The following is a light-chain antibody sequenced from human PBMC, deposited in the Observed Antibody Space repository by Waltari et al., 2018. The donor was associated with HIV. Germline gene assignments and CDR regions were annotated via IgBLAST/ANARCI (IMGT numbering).Light chain of an antibody. Sequence: QSALTQPASVSGSPGQSITSYGNGTSSDVRWYNYVSWYQQYPGEAPELMIYEVSNRPSGVSNRFSGSKSGNTASLTISGLRAEDEADYYCSSYTSGSTLVFGGVSKLTVL. CDR2: EVS. CDR1: SSDVRWYNY. CDR3: SSYTSGSTLV. J-gene: IGLJ2*01. V-gene: IGLV2-14*01.